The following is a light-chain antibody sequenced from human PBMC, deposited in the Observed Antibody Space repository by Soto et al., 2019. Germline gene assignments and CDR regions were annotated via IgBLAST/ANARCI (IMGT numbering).Light chain of an antibody. CDR2: GNS. CDR3: QSYDSSLSAYV. V-gene: IGLV1-40*01. J-gene: IGLJ1*01. CDR1: SSNIGAGYG. Sequence: QSVLTQPPSVSGAPGQRVTISCTGSSSNIGAGYGVHWYQQLPGTAPKLLIYGNSNRPSGVPDRFSASKSGTSASLAITGLQAEDEADYYCQSYDSSLSAYVFGTGTKLTVL.